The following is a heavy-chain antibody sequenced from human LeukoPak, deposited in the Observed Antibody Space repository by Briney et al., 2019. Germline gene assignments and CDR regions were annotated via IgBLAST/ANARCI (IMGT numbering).Heavy chain of an antibody. CDR1: GFTFSSYA. D-gene: IGHD2-15*01. V-gene: IGHV3-23*01. J-gene: IGHJ4*02. CDR2: ISGSGDYT. Sequence: GGSLRLSCAASGFTFSSYAMTWVRQAPGKGLEWVSSISGSGDYTNYAGSVKGRFTISRDNSKNTLYLQMNSLRAEDTAVYYCAKVKVITIVVVETFDYWGQGALVTVSS. CDR3: AKVKVITIVVVETFDY.